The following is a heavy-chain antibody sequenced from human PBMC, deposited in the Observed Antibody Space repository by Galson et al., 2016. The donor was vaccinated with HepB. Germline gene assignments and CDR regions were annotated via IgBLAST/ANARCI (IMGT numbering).Heavy chain of an antibody. CDR2: IRSKAYGGTT. V-gene: IGHV3-49*03. CDR3: GREGRSLNAFDI. CDR1: GFTFGDYA. Sequence: SLRLSCAATGFTFGDYAMHWFRQAPGKGPEWVGFIRSKAYGGTTEYAASVKGRFTISRDDSKSIAYLQMNSLKTEDTAVYYCGREGRSLNAFDIWGQGTMVTVSP. D-gene: IGHD2-15*01. J-gene: IGHJ3*02.